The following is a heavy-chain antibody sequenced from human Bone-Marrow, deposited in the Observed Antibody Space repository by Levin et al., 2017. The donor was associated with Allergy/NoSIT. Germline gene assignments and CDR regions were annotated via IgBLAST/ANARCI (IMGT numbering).Heavy chain of an antibody. CDR1: GFTFKSYA. D-gene: IGHD3-22*01. CDR2: ISYDGSNK. Sequence: GGSLRLSCAASGFTFKSYAMHWVRQAPGKGLEWVAGISYDGSNKYYADSVKGRFTISRDNSKNTLYLQMNSLRAEETAVYYYARDVSPMIVVAIYHNYVMVVCGQGTTVTVSS. V-gene: IGHV3-30-3*01. CDR3: ARDVSPMIVVAIYHNYVMVV. J-gene: IGHJ6*02.